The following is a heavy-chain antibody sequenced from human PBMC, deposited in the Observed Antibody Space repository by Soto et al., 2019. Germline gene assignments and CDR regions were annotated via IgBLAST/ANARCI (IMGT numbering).Heavy chain of an antibody. J-gene: IGHJ4*02. CDR2: IYYSGST. D-gene: IGHD2-2*01. V-gene: IGHV4-59*08. CDR3: ARGDIVVVPAAMNRPSGIHFDY. Sequence: QVQLQESGPGLVKPSETLSLTCTVSGGSISSYYWSWIRQPPGKGLEWIGYIYYSGSTNYNPSLKSRVTISVDTSKNQFSLKLSSVTAADTAVYYCARGDIVVVPAAMNRPSGIHFDYWGQGTLVTVSS. CDR1: GGSISSYY.